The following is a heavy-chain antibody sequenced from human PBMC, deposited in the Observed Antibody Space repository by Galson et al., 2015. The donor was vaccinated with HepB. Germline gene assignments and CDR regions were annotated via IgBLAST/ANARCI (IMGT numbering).Heavy chain of an antibody. CDR1: GFTFSGYA. D-gene: IGHD3-10*01. CDR2: ISYDGSNK. CDR3: ARAWFGELLSYHFDY. J-gene: IGHJ4*02. Sequence: SLRLSCAASGFTFSGYAMHWVRQAPGKGLEWVAIISYDGSNKYYAESVKGRFTISRDNSKNTLYLQMNSLRAEDAAVYYCARAWFGELLSYHFDYWGQGTLVTVSS. V-gene: IGHV3-30*04.